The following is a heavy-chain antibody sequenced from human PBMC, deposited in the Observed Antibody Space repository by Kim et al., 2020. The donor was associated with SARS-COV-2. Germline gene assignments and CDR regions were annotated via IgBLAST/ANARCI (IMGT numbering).Heavy chain of an antibody. V-gene: IGHV3-74*01. CDR1: GFSLSIYC. J-gene: IGHJ4*02. CDR2: INRDGSTT. Sequence: GGSLRLSCAASGFSLSIYCMHWVRQAPGKGPEWVSCINRDGSTTSYADSVRGRFTISRNNANNTLFLQMNRLGDDDTAVYYCASALFAWSGLWGQGTLV. D-gene: IGHD3-9*01. CDR3: ASALFAWSGL.